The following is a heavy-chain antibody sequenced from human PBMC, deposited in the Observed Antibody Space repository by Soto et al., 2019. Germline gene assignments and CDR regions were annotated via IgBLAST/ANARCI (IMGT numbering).Heavy chain of an antibody. J-gene: IGHJ4*02. CDR3: AISETRIPGNLNDY. V-gene: IGHV3-23*01. Sequence: PGGSLRLSCAASGFTFSSYAMSWVRQAPGKGLEWVSAISGSGGSTYYADSVKGRFTISRDNSKNTLYLQMNSLRAEDTAVYYCAISETRIPGNLNDYSGQAPLVTVSS. D-gene: IGHD1-7*01. CDR2: ISGSGGST. CDR1: GFTFSSYA.